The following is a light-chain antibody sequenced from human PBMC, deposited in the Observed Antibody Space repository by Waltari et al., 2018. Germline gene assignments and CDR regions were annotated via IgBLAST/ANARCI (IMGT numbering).Light chain of an antibody. CDR2: GAS. CDR1: QSITKKF. CDR3: QQYGSSVMYT. Sequence: VLTQSPGTLSLSPGERATRSCRASQSITKKFFAWYQQKPGKSPRLLSYGASSRAAGIPDRFSGSGSGTDFTLTISRLEPEDSAVYYCQQYGSSVMYTFGQGTKLEIK. J-gene: IGKJ2*01. V-gene: IGKV3-20*01.